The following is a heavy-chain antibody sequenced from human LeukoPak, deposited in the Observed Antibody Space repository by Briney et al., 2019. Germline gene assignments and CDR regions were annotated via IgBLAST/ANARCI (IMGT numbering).Heavy chain of an antibody. CDR1: GYDFSGYW. CDR2: IYPGDSQT. D-gene: IGHD3-10*01. J-gene: IGHJ5*02. V-gene: IGHV5-51*01. CDR3: GRHDAQTLHQSWFDP. Sequence: GESLKISCKGSGYDFSGYWVGWVRQMPGKGLEWMGIIYPGDSQTRYSPSLQGQVTMSADKSISTAYLQWSSLKASDTGIYYCGRHDAQTLHQSWFDPWGQGTLVTVSS.